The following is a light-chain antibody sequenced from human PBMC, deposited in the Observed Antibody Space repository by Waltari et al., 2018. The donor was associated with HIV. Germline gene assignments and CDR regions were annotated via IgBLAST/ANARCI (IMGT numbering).Light chain of an antibody. CDR3: QTWGTGIQVV. CDR2: LKSDGSH. Sequence: QLVLTQSPSASAPLGASVKLTCTLSSAHSNYATAWHQQQPGKGPRYLMKLKSDGSHIKGDGTPDRFSGSSSGAERYLTISSLQSEDEADYYCQTWGTGIQVVFGGGTKLTVL. CDR1: SAHSNYA. J-gene: IGLJ3*02. V-gene: IGLV4-69*01.